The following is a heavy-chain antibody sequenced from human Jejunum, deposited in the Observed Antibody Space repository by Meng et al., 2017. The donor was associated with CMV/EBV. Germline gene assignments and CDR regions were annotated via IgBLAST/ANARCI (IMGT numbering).Heavy chain of an antibody. CDR3: ARRDSSPGGWFDY. V-gene: IGHV6-1*01. CDR2: TYYRSKWYN. J-gene: IGHJ4*02. Sequence: DSVSSNRAAGNWIRQSPSRGLEWLGRTYYRSKWYNDYAVSVKSRITINPDTSKNQFSLQLNSVTPEDTAVYYCARRDSSPGGWFDYWGQGTLVTVSS. CDR1: DSVSSNRAA. D-gene: IGHD3-10*01.